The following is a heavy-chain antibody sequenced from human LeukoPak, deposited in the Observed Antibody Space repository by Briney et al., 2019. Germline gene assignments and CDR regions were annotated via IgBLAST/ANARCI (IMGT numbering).Heavy chain of an antibody. D-gene: IGHD2-15*01. CDR2: ISYDGSNK. Sequence: PGGSLRLSCAASGFTFSSYAMHWVRQAPGKGLEWVAVISYDGSNKYYADSVKGRFTISRDNSKNTLYLQMNSLRAEDTAVYYCAKDRRGRLLLGSFLDYWGQGTLVTVSS. CDR1: GFTFSSYA. J-gene: IGHJ4*02. V-gene: IGHV3-30*04. CDR3: AKDRRGRLLLGSFLDY.